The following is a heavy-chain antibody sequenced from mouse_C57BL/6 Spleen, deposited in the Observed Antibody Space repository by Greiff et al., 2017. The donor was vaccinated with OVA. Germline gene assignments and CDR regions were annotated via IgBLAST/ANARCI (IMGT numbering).Heavy chain of an antibody. V-gene: IGHV1-42*01. J-gene: IGHJ3*01. CDR1: GYSFTGYY. Sequence: VQLKESGPELVKPGASVKISCKASGYSFTGYYMNWVKQSPEKSLEWIGEINPSTGGTTYNQKFKAKATLTVDKSSSTAYMQLKSLTSEDSAVYYCAREGGTLFAYWGQGTLVTVSA. D-gene: IGHD4-1*01. CDR2: INPSTGGT. CDR3: AREGGTLFAY.